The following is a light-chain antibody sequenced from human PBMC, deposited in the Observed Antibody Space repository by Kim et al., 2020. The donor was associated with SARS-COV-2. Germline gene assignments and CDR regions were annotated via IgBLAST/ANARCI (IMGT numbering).Light chain of an antibody. CDR1: QSISTW. V-gene: IGKV1-5*03. Sequence: MTQSPSTLSLVVGDRVTITCRASQSISTWVAWYQQKPGTAPKLLIYRASSLGSGVPSRFSGSGSGTEFTLTISSLQPDDFATYYCQQCDNYPFTFGPGTKVDIK. CDR3: QQCDNYPFT. CDR2: RAS. J-gene: IGKJ3*01.